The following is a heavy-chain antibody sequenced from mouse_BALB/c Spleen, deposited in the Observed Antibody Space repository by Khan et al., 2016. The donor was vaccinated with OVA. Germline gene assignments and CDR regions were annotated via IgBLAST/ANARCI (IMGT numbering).Heavy chain of an antibody. Sequence: QVQLKESGPELKKPGETVKISCKASGYTFPNFGMNWVKQAPGKGLEWMGWLHTYTGEPTYTDDFKGRFAFSLETSASSAYLQIINLKNENTATYFCARHPYFSYTMAYWGQGTSVTVSS. V-gene: IGHV9-3-1*01. D-gene: IGHD2-10*01. CDR1: GYTFPNFG. CDR2: LHTYTGEP. J-gene: IGHJ4*01. CDR3: ARHPYFSYTMAY.